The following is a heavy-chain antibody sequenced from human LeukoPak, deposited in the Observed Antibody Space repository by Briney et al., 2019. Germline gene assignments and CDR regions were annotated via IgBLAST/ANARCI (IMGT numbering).Heavy chain of an antibody. Sequence: SETLSLTCTVSGGSISSSSYYWGWVRQPPGKGLEWIGSIYYSGSTNYNPSLKSRVTISVDTSKNQFSLKLSSVTAADTAVYYCARGQGTTVTRNENFDYWGQGTLVTVSS. CDR1: GGSISSSSYY. CDR3: ARGQGTTVTRNENFDY. CDR2: IYYSGST. V-gene: IGHV4-39*07. D-gene: IGHD4-17*01. J-gene: IGHJ4*02.